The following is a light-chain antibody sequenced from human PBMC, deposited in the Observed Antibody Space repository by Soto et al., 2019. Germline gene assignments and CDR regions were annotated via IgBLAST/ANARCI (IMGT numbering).Light chain of an antibody. Sequence: DVVMTPAQLSLSVAPGQPASISCKSSQSLLHITADTYLAWYHQTPGQAPQLLIYEASTRASGMPDRFSGSGSGTDFTLEISRVEPDDFAVYHCQQYTHPPPTFGQGTRLEIK. J-gene: IGKJ5*01. CDR2: EAS. CDR1: QSLLHITADTY. CDR3: QQYTHPPPT. V-gene: IGKV2-29*02.